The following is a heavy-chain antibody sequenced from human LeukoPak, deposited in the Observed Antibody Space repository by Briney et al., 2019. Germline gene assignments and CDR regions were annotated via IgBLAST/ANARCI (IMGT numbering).Heavy chain of an antibody. Sequence: PSETLSLTCTVSGGSISSYYWSWIRQPPGKGLEWIGYIYYSGSTNYNPSLKSRVTISVDTSKNQFSLKLSSVTAADTAVYYCASGEGEYWGQGTLVTVSS. J-gene: IGHJ4*02. V-gene: IGHV4-59*01. CDR1: GGSISSYY. CDR3: ASGEGEY. CDR2: IYYSGST.